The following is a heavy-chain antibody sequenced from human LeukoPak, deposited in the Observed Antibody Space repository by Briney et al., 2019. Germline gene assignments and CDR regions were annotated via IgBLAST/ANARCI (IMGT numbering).Heavy chain of an antibody. Sequence: GGSLRLSCAASGFTFASYWMAWVRQAPGKGLEWVANIKEGGSETYYVDSVKGRFTISRDNAKSSLYLQMNGLRVEDTAVYYCARGGSRGSFDHWGQGALVTVSS. V-gene: IGHV3-7*04. J-gene: IGHJ4*02. CDR1: GFTFASYW. D-gene: IGHD1-26*01. CDR3: ARGGSRGSFDH. CDR2: IKEGGSET.